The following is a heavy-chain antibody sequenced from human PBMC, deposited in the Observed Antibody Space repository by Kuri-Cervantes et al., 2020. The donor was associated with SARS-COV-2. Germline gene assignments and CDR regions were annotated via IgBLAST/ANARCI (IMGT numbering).Heavy chain of an antibody. CDR1: ALSFSDYY. Sequence: SLKISCAASALSFSDYYMSWIRQAPGKGLEWVLYISSTGSTIDYADSVKGRFTISRDNAKNSLYLQMNSLRAEDTAVYYCVGTRWNLVLWSGYSLLDYWGQGTLVTVSS. CDR2: ISSTGSTI. J-gene: IGHJ4*02. CDR3: VGTRWNLVLWSGYSLLDY. V-gene: IGHV3-11*04. D-gene: IGHD3-3*01.